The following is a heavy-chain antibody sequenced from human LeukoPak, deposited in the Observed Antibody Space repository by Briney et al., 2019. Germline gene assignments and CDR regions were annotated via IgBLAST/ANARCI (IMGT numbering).Heavy chain of an antibody. Sequence: ASVKVSCKASGGTFSSYAISWVRQAPGQGLEWMGGIIPIFGTANYAQKFQGRVTITRDTSASTAYMELSSLRSEDTAVYYCARGSVVVSFDYWGQGTLVTVSS. J-gene: IGHJ4*02. CDR1: GGTFSSYA. V-gene: IGHV1-69*05. D-gene: IGHD2-15*01. CDR2: IIPIFGTA. CDR3: ARGSVVVSFDY.